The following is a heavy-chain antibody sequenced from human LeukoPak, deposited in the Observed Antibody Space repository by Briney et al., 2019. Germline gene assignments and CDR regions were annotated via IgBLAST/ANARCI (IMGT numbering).Heavy chain of an antibody. CDR1: GYTFTSYG. CDR3: ARENYDFWSGHINWFDP. D-gene: IGHD3-3*01. V-gene: IGHV1-2*02. Sequence: ASVKVSCKASGYTFTSYGISWVRQAPGRGLEWMGWINPNSGGTNYAQKFQGRVTMTRDTSISTAYMELSRLRSDDTAVYYCARENYDFWSGHINWFDPWGQGTLVTVSS. J-gene: IGHJ5*02. CDR2: INPNSGGT.